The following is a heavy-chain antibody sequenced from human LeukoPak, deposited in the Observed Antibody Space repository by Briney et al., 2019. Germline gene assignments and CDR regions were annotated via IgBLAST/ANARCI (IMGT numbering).Heavy chain of an antibody. D-gene: IGHD3-9*01. CDR2: INPNSGGT. Sequence: GASVKVSCKASGHTFTGYYMHWVRQAPGQGLEWMGWINPNSGGTNYAQKFQGWVTMTMDTSISTAYMELSRLRSDDTAVYYCARGRYFDWLFLDYWGQGTLVTVSS. CDR3: ARGRYFDWLFLDY. J-gene: IGHJ4*02. V-gene: IGHV1-2*04. CDR1: GHTFTGYY.